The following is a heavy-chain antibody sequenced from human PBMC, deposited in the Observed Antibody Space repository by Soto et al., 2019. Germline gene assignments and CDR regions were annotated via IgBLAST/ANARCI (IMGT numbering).Heavy chain of an antibody. CDR3: ARSVVDQTFGGIFPDY. D-gene: IGHD3-16*01. CDR2: ISSNGGST. CDR1: GFTFSSYA. Sequence: EVQLVESGGGLVQPGGSLRLSCAASGFTFSSYAMHWVRQAPGKGLEYVSAISSNGGSTYYANSVKGRFTISRDNSKTTLYLQMGSLRAEDMAVYYCARSVVDQTFGGIFPDYWGQGTLVTFSS. V-gene: IGHV3-64*01. J-gene: IGHJ4*02.